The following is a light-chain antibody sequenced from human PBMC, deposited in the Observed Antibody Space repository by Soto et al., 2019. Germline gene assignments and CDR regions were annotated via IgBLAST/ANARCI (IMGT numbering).Light chain of an antibody. CDR1: QSVSSN. Sequence: IVMTQSPSTLSVSPGERATLSCRASQSVSSNLAWYQQKPGQAPRLPIYGASTRATGIPARFSGSGSGTEFTLTISSLQSEDFAVYYCQQYNNWPPRWTFGQGTKVDIK. V-gene: IGKV3-15*01. CDR2: GAS. CDR3: QQYNNWPPRWT. J-gene: IGKJ1*01.